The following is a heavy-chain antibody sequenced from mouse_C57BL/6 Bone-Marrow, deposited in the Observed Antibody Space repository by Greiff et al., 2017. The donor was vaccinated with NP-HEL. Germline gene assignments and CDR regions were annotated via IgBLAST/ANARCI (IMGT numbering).Heavy chain of an antibody. V-gene: IGHV1-20*01. Sequence: EVQLQQSGPELVKPGDSVKISCKASGYSFTGYFMNWVMQSHGKSLEWIGRFNPYNGDTFYNQKFKGNATLTVDKSSSTAHMELRSLTTEDSAVYYCARDWGVDYWGQGTTLTVSS. CDR3: ARDWGVDY. J-gene: IGHJ2*01. CDR2: FNPYNGDT. CDR1: GYSFTGYF.